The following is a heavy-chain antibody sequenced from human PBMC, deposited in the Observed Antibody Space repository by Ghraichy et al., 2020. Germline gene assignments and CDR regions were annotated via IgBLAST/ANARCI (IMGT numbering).Heavy chain of an antibody. CDR1: GFTFSSYG. Sequence: GALRLSCAASGFTFSSYGMHWVRQAPGKGLEWVAVISYDGSNKYYADSVKGRFTISRDNSKNTLYLQMNSLRAEDTAVYYCAKDLVGTDIVVVPAAIRYYGMDVWGQGTTVTVSS. CDR3: AKDLVGTDIVVVPAAIRYYGMDV. D-gene: IGHD2-2*01. CDR2: ISYDGSNK. J-gene: IGHJ6*02. V-gene: IGHV3-30*18.